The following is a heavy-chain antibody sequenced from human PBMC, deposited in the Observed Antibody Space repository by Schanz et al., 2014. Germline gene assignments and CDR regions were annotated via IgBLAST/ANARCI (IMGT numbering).Heavy chain of an antibody. CDR2: ISASGGDT. Sequence: DVHLLESGGGLVQPGGSLRLSCAASEFTFSTDAMSWVRQAPGKGLEWLSVISASGGDTYYADSVKGRFTISRDNSKSTLYLQMNSLRAEDTAVYYCAKSLESCPGGRCSRGYFDYWGQGTLVTVSS. V-gene: IGHV3-23*01. D-gene: IGHD2-8*02. CDR1: EFTFSTDA. J-gene: IGHJ4*02. CDR3: AKSLESCPGGRCSRGYFDY.